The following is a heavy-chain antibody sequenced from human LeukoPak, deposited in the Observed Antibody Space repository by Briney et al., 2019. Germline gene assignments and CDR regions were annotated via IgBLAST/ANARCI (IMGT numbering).Heavy chain of an antibody. CDR2: IYYTGST. J-gene: IGHJ4*02. Sequence: PSETLSLTCTVSGGSISGYYWSWIRQPPGKGLEWIGFIYYTGSTNYNPSLRSRVTMSVDTSKNQFSLKLSSVTAADTAVYYCARAANLKYYYDSSGYYFDYWGQGTLVTVSS. D-gene: IGHD3-22*01. CDR1: GGSISGYY. CDR3: ARAANLKYYYDSSGYYFDY. V-gene: IGHV4-59*12.